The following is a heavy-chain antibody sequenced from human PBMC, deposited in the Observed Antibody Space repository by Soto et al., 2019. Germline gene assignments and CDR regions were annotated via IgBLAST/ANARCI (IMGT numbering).Heavy chain of an antibody. CDR1: GFIFRSYA. V-gene: IGHV3-30*09. D-gene: IGHD1-26*01. CDR3: AIAFSGSYPNFDY. CDR2: ITYDGANG. J-gene: IGHJ4*02. Sequence: QIQLVESGGGVVQPGGSLRLSCLASGFIFRSYAMHWVRQAPGKGLEWVAVITYDGANGYYADSVRGRFAISRDNSKSTLFLQMNSLRPEDTAVYYCAIAFSGSYPNFDYWGQGTLVTVSS.